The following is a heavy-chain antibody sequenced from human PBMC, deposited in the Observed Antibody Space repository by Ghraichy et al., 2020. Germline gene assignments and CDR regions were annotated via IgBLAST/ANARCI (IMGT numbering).Heavy chain of an antibody. CDR1: GFTFSSYG. CDR2: ISSDGSVK. D-gene: IGHD4-17*01. Sequence: SCVGSGFTFSSYGIHWVRQAPGKGLEWVAVISSDGSVKYYTDSVKGRFTVSRDNSKNTLYLQMNSLRAEDTAVYYCAKNALWEGDHRTTVTKRMDYFDYWGQGTLVTVSS. V-gene: IGHV3-30*18. CDR3: AKNALWEGDHRTTVTKRMDYFDY. J-gene: IGHJ4*02.